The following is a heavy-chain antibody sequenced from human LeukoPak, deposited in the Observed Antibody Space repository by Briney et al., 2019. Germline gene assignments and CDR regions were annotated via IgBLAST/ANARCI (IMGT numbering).Heavy chain of an antibody. CDR1: GGSVSSGSYY. CDR3: ARDQYSGSLDY. D-gene: IGHD1-26*01. V-gene: IGHV4-61*01. CDR2: TYFSGST. J-gene: IGHJ4*02. Sequence: SETLSLTCSVSGGSVSSGSYYWNWIRQPPGKGLEWIGYTYFSGSTNYNPSLKSRVTMSVDTSKNQFSLKLSSVTAADTAVYYCARDQYSGSLDYWGQGTLVTVSS.